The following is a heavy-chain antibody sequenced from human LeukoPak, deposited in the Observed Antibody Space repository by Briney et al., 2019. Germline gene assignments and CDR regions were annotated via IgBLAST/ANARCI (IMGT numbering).Heavy chain of an antibody. Sequence: ASVKVSCKASGYTFTSYYMHWVRQAPGQGLEWMGIINPSGGSTSYAQKFQGRVTMTTDTSTSTAYMELRSLRSDDTAVYYCAKGITVAGDHDVFDIWGQGTMVTVSS. CDR3: AKGITVAGDHDVFDI. J-gene: IGHJ3*02. V-gene: IGHV1-46*01. CDR2: INPSGGST. D-gene: IGHD6-19*01. CDR1: GYTFTSYY.